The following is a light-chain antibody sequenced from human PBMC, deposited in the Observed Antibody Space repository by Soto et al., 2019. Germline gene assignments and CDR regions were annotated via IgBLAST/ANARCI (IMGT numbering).Light chain of an antibody. Sequence: QSVLPQPPSASGTPGQRVTISCSGSSSNIGSNTVHWYQQLPGTAPKLLIYSNNQRPSGVPDRFSGSKSGTSASLAISGLQSEDEADYYCAAWDDSLNGPVFGGGTKVTVL. CDR1: SSNIGSNT. V-gene: IGLV1-44*01. CDR2: SNN. CDR3: AAWDDSLNGPV. J-gene: IGLJ2*01.